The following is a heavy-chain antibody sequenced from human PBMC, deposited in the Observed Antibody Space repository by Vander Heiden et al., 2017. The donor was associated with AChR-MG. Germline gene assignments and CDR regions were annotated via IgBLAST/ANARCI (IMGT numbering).Heavy chain of an antibody. V-gene: IGHV3-33*01. J-gene: IGHJ6*03. Sequence: QVQLVESGGGVVQPGRSLRLSCAAPGFTFRSYGMHGVRQAPGKGLEWVAVIWYDGSNKYYADSVKGRFTISRDNSKNTLYLQMNSLRAEDTAVYYCARETRGGSSWYEYYYMDVWGKGTTVTVSS. CDR3: ARETRGGSSWYEYYYMDV. CDR1: GFTFRSYG. D-gene: IGHD6-13*01. CDR2: IWYDGSNK.